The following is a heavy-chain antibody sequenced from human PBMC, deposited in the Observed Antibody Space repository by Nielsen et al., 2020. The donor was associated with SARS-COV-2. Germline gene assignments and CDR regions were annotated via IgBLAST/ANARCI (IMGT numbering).Heavy chain of an antibody. V-gene: IGHV4-34*01. Sequence: GSLRLSCAVYGGSFSGYYWSWIRQPPGKGLEWIGEINHSGSTNYNPSLKSRVTISVDTSKNQFSLKLSSVTAADTAVYYCARHRHDYSNYYYYYYMDVWGKGTTVTVSS. CDR2: INHSGST. J-gene: IGHJ6*03. CDR1: GGSFSGYY. CDR3: ARHRHDYSNYYYYYYMDV. D-gene: IGHD4-11*01.